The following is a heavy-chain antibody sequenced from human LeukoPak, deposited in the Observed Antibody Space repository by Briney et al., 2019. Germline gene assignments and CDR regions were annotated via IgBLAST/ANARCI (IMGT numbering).Heavy chain of an antibody. CDR2: IYYSGNT. CDR1: GGSISSYY. Sequence: SETLSLTCTVSGGSISSYYWSWIRQPPGKGLEWIGYIYYSGNTNYNPSLKSRVTISVDTSKNQFSLKLSSVTAADTAVYYCARSRGIAAAGRGGYFDYWGQGTLVTVSS. J-gene: IGHJ4*02. CDR3: ARSRGIAAAGRGGYFDY. D-gene: IGHD6-13*01. V-gene: IGHV4-59*01.